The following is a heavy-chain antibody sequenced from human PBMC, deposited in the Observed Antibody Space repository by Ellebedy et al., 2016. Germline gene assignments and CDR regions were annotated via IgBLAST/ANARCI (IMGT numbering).Heavy chain of an antibody. CDR3: AKDSWGELGAFDI. V-gene: IGHV3-23*01. Sequence: GGSLRLSXAASGFTFSSYAMSWVRQAPGKGLEWVSAISGRSDYTSYADSVKGRFTISRDNSKNTLYLQMNSLRADDTDVYYCAKDSWGELGAFDIWGQGTMVTVSS. D-gene: IGHD1-26*01. J-gene: IGHJ3*02. CDR1: GFTFSSYA. CDR2: ISGRSDYT.